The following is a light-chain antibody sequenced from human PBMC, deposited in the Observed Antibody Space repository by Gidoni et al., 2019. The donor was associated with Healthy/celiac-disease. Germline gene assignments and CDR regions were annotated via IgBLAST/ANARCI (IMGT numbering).Light chain of an antibody. J-gene: IGKJ3*01. Sequence: EIVLTQSPATLSLSPGERATLSCRASQSVSSYLAWYQQKPGQAPRLLIYDASNRATGIPARFSGSGSGTAFTLTISSLEPDDFAVYYCQQRSNWPPGGSFGPGTKVDIK. CDR3: QQRSNWPPGGS. CDR2: DAS. V-gene: IGKV3-11*01. CDR1: QSVSSY.